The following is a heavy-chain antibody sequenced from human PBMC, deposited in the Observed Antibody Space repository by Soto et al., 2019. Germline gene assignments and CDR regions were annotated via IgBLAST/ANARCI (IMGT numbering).Heavy chain of an antibody. CDR3: GRGRSGQIVVFY. V-gene: IGHV1-2*02. J-gene: IGHJ4*02. D-gene: IGHD1-26*01. CDR1: GYTFTGHY. Sequence: QVQLVQSGAKVKKPGASVKVSCKASGYTFTGHYIHWVRQAPEQGPEWMGEIGPESGSTRYAQRFQGRVTMTRDMSITTVYMELNNLSPDDTAVYYCGRGRSGQIVVFYWGQGTPVTVSS. CDR2: IGPESGST.